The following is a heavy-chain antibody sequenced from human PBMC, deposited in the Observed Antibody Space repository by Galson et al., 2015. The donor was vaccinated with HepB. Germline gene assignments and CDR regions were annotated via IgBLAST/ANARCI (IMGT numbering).Heavy chain of an antibody. V-gene: IGHV1-2*06. CDR2: INPNSGGT. J-gene: IGHJ5*02. Sequence: SVKVSCKASGYTFTGYYMHWVRQAPGQGLEWMGRINPNSGGTNYAQKFQGRVTMTRDTSISTAYMELSRLRSDDTAVYYCARDLDYGDYWFDPWGQGTLVTVSS. CDR3: ARDLDYGDYWFDP. CDR1: GYTFTGYY. D-gene: IGHD4-17*01.